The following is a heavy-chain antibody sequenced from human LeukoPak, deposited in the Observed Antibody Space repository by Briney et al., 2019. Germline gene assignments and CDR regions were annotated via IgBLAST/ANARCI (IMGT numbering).Heavy chain of an antibody. D-gene: IGHD3-10*01. J-gene: IGHJ3*02. CDR1: GFSLSTSGMC. CDR2: IDWDDDK. Sequence: SGPALVKPTQTLTLTCTFSGFSLSTSGMCVSWIRQPPGKALEWLARIDWDDDKYYSTSLKTRPTISKDTSKNQVVLTMTNVDPVDTATYYCARIPRINDAFDIWGQGTMVTVSS. V-gene: IGHV2-70*11. CDR3: ARIPRINDAFDI.